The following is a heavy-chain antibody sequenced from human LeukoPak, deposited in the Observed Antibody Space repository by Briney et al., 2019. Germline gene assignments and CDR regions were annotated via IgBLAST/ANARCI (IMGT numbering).Heavy chain of an antibody. Sequence: SQTLSLTCTVSGGSISSGGYYWSWIRQPPGKGLEWIGYIYHSGSTYYNPSLKSRVTISVDRSKNQFSLKLSSVTAADTAVYYCAAAGDQGGFDYWGQGTLVTVSS. CDR3: AAAGDQGGFDY. V-gene: IGHV4-30-2*01. D-gene: IGHD6-25*01. CDR2: IYHSGST. CDR1: GGSISSGGYY. J-gene: IGHJ4*02.